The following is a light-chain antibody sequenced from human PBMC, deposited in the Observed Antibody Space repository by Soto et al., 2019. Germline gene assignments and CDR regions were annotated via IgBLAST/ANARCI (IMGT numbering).Light chain of an antibody. J-gene: IGKJ1*01. CDR1: QSVSSY. V-gene: IGKV3-11*01. Sequence: IVMTQSPATLSVSPGERATLSCRASQSVSSYLAWYQQKPGQAPRLLIYDASNRATGIPARFSGSGSGTELTLTISSLEPEDFAVYYCQQRSNWLWTFGQGTKVDIK. CDR2: DAS. CDR3: QQRSNWLWT.